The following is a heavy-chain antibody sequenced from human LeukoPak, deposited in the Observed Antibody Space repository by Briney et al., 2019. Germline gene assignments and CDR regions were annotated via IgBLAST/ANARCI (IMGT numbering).Heavy chain of an antibody. Sequence: SETLSLTCAVYGGSFSGYYWSWIRQPPGKGLKWIGEINHSGSTNYNPSLKSRVTISVDTSKNQFALKLSSVTAADTAVYYCARGRRNYYYYYGMDVWGKGTTVTVSS. J-gene: IGHJ6*04. D-gene: IGHD1-1*01. V-gene: IGHV4-34*01. CDR1: GGSFSGYY. CDR3: ARGRRNYYYYYGMDV. CDR2: INHSGST.